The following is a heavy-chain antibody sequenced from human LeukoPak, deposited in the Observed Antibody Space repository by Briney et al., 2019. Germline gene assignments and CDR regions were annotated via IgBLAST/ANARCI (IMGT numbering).Heavy chain of an antibody. V-gene: IGHV4-59*01. CDR3: ARHIFGHLFDY. CDR2: VYHTGHT. Sequence: SETLSLTCTVSGGSISSYYRSWIRQPPGKGLEWIGYVYHTGHTHYSPSLKSRVTVSLDTSRDQVSLMLSSVTAAVTAVYYCARHIFGHLFDYWGQGTLVLVSS. D-gene: IGHD3-3*02. CDR1: GGSISSYY. J-gene: IGHJ4*02.